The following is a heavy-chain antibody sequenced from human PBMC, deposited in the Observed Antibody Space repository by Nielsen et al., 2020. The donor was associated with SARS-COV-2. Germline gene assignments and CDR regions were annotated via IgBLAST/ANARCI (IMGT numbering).Heavy chain of an antibody. J-gene: IGHJ5*02. CDR1: GFTFSSYA. Sequence: GESLKIFCAASGFTFSSYAMSWVRQAPGKGLEWVSGIGGGGGRTNYADSVKGRFSISRDNSKNTLHLQMNSLRAEDTAIYYCVRSALYSSSSRWFDPWGQGTLVTVSS. CDR3: VRSALYSSSSRWFDP. CDR2: IGGGGGRT. V-gene: IGHV3-23*01. D-gene: IGHD6-6*01.